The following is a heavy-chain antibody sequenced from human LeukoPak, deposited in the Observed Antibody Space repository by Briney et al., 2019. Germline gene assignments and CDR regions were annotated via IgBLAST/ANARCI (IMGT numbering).Heavy chain of an antibody. CDR1: GFTFSSYS. CDR2: ISSSSSYI. D-gene: IGHD3-22*01. CDR3: ARDMGIVVVIACDY. Sequence: GGSLRLSCAASGFTFSSYSMNWVRQAPGKGLEWVSSISSSSSYIYYADSVKGRFTISRDNAKNSLYLQMNSLRAEDTAVYYCARDMGIVVVIACDYWGQGTLVTVSS. V-gene: IGHV3-21*01. J-gene: IGHJ4*02.